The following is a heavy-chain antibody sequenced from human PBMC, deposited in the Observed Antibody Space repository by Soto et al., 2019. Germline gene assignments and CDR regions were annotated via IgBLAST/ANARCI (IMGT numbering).Heavy chain of an antibody. V-gene: IGHV1-18*01. J-gene: IGHJ6*01. CDR2: INTYNGNT. CDR3: AMVGVYVTPSPQDV. D-gene: IGHD2-15*01. CDR1: GYTFTRYG. Sequence: QVQLVQSGAEVKNPGASVKVSCKASGYTFTRYGIGWARQAPGQGLEWMGWINTYNGNTNYAQNVQGRVTLTTDTSTNTAYMEPKSLRSKDTAIYYCAMVGVYVTPSPQDVWGQGTTVIVSS.